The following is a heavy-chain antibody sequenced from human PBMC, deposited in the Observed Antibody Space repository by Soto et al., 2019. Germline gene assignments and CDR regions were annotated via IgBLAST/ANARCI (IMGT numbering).Heavy chain of an antibody. Sequence: NFDGRSTSYADSVKGRFTISRDNAKNTLYLQMNSLRTEDTAAYYCARVAGTTYYYYGMDVWGQGTTVTAP. D-gene: IGHD1-7*01. CDR3: ARVAGTTYYYYGMDV. J-gene: IGHJ6*02. CDR2: NFDGRST. V-gene: IGHV3-74*01.